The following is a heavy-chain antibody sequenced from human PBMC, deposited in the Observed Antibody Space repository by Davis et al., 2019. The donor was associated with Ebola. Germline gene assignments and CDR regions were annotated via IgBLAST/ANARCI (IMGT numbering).Heavy chain of an antibody. D-gene: IGHD2-21*01. J-gene: IGHJ4*02. CDR1: GGSFSGYY. Sequence: PSETLSLTCAVYGGSFSGYYWSWIRQPPGKGLEWIGEINHSGSTNYNPSLKSRVTTSVDTSKNQFSLKLSSVTAADTAVYYCARESGGDRFDYWGQGTLVTVSS. CDR3: ARESGGDRFDY. V-gene: IGHV4-34*01. CDR2: INHSGST.